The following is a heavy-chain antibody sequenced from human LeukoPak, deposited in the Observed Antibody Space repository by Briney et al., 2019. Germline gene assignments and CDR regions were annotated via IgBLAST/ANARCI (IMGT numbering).Heavy chain of an antibody. Sequence: GGSLRLSCAASGFTFSIYAMSWVRQAPGKGLEWVSAISGSGGSSTYYADSVKGRFTISRDNSKNTLYLQMNSLRAEDTAVYFCARDVGKIGVAGGYWGQGTLVTVSS. J-gene: IGHJ4*02. CDR1: GFTFSIYA. V-gene: IGHV3-23*01. D-gene: IGHD6-19*01. CDR2: ISGSGGSST. CDR3: ARDVGKIGVAGGY.